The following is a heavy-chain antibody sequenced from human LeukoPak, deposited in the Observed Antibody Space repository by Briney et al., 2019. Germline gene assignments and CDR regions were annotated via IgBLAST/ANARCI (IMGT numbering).Heavy chain of an antibody. V-gene: IGHV1-2*02. CDR3: ARDAYYYDSSSYFDY. CDR2: INPNSGGT. Sequence: ASVKVSCKASGYTFSGYYMHWVRQAPGQGLEWMGWINPNSGGTNYAQKFQARVTMTRDTSISTAYMELSRLRSDDTAVYYCARDAYYYDSSSYFDYWGQGTLVTVSS. J-gene: IGHJ4*02. CDR1: GYTFSGYY. D-gene: IGHD3-22*01.